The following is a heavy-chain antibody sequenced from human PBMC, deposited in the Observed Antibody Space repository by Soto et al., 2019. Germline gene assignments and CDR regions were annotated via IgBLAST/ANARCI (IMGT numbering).Heavy chain of an antibody. CDR1: GFSFSSYW. V-gene: IGHV3-7*01. CDR3: AGWRGAMSLLKN. CDR2: IKQDGSEK. Sequence: GGSLRLSCAASGFSFSSYWMSWVRQAPGKGLEWVANIKQDGSEKYYVDSVKGRFTISRHNAKNSLFLQMNSLRVEDTAVYYCAGWRGAMSLLKNRGQETL. D-gene: IGHD1-26*01. J-gene: IGHJ4*02.